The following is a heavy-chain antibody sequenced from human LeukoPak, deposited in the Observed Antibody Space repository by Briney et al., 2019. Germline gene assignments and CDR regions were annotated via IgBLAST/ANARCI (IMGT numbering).Heavy chain of an antibody. CDR1: GFTFSGSA. J-gene: IGHJ4*02. D-gene: IGHD3-22*01. CDR2: ISWNSGSI. Sequence: PGGSLRLSCVASGFTFSGSAIHWVRQAPGKGLEWVSGISWNSGSIGYADSVKGRFTISRDNAKNSLYLQMNSLRAEDTALYYCAKGGEYYYDSSFDYWGQGTLVTVSS. V-gene: IGHV3-9*01. CDR3: AKGGEYYYDSSFDY.